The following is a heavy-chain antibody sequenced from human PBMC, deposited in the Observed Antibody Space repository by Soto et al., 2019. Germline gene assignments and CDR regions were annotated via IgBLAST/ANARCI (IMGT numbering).Heavy chain of an antibody. CDR3: ARWYATXSGYDYLTGGYYYGMDV. CDR1: GYTFTSYG. CDR2: ISAYNGNT. J-gene: IGHJ6*02. D-gene: IGHD5-12*01. V-gene: IGHV1-18*01. Sequence: ASVEVSCKASGYTFTSYGISWVRQAPGQGLEWMGWISAYNGNTNYAQKLQGRVTMTTDTSTSTAYMELRSLRSDDTAVYYCARWYATXSGYDYLTGGYYYGMDVWGQGTTVTVSS.